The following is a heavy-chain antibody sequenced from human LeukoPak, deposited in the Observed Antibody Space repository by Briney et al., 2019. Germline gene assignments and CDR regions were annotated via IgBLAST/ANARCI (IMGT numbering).Heavy chain of an antibody. V-gene: IGHV3-30*02. D-gene: IGHD3-10*01. CDR3: AKRDPYGSGRGYYYMDV. J-gene: IGHJ6*03. Sequence: AGGSLRLSCAASGFTFSDYGMHWVRQAPGKGLEWVAFTQSTGSDKYYGDSVKGRFTISRDNSKNTLYLQMNSLRPEDTAVYYCAKRDPYGSGRGYYYMDVWGKGTTVTVSS. CDR1: GFTFSDYG. CDR2: TQSTGSDK.